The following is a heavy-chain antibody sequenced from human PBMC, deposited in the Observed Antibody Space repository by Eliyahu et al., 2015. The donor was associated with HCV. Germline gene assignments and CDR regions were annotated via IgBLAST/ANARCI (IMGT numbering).Heavy chain of an antibody. CDR3: ARAHGSGTNSRSYYYYGMDV. V-gene: IGHV3-48*02. CDR1: GFTFSSYS. CDR2: ISSSXTTI. Sequence: EVQLVESGGVLVQPGGSLRLSCAASGFTFSSYSMXXVRXAPGKGLEWXSYISSSXTTIYXADSVKGRFTISRDTAKNSLYLQMNSLRDEDTAVYYCARAHGSGTNSRSYYYYGMDVWGQGTTVTVSS. D-gene: IGHD3-10*01. J-gene: IGHJ6*02.